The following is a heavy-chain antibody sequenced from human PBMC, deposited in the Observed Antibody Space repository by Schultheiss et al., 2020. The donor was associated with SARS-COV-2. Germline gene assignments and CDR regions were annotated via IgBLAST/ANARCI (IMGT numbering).Heavy chain of an antibody. CDR2: IVVGSGNT. J-gene: IGHJ6*02. V-gene: IGHV1-58*01. CDR3: ASSIGYCSGGSCYATYYYYGMDV. D-gene: IGHD2-15*01. CDR1: GFTFTSSA. Sequence: SVKVSCKASGFTFTSSAVQWVRQARGQRLEWIGWIVVGSGNTNYAQKFQGRVTMTRDTSISTAYMELSRLRSDDTAVYYCASSIGYCSGGSCYATYYYYGMDVWGQGTTVTVSS.